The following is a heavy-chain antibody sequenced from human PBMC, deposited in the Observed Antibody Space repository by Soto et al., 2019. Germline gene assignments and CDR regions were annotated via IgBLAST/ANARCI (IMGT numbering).Heavy chain of an antibody. CDR2: INAGNGNT. J-gene: IGHJ4*02. D-gene: IGHD3-16*02. Sequence: QVQLVQSGAEEKTPGASVKVSCKASGYTFTDCAIHWVRQAPGQRLEWMGWINAGNGNTKSSQKFQGRVTITRDTSASTAYMELSSLRSEDTAVYYCARSAVSPFGGLIGPFDYWGQGNLVTVSS. CDR1: GYTFTDCA. CDR3: ARSAVSPFGGLIGPFDY. V-gene: IGHV1-3*05.